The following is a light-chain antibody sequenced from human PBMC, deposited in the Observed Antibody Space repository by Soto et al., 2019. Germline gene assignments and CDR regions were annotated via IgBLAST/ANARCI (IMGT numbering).Light chain of an antibody. J-gene: IGKJ1*01. CDR3: QQYNSYLWT. CDR2: DAS. CDR1: QSISSW. Sequence: DIQMTQSPSTLSASEGDGITITCRASQSISSWLAWYQQKPGKAPKLLIYDASSLESGVPSRFSGSGSGTEFTLTISSLQPDDFATYYCQQYNSYLWTFGQGTKVDIK. V-gene: IGKV1-5*01.